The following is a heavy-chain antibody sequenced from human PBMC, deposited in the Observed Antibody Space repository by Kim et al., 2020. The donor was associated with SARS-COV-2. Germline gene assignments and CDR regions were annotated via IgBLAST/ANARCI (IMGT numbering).Heavy chain of an antibody. Sequence: SETLSLTCTVSGGSVSSGSYYWSWIRQPPGKGLEWIGYIYYSGSTNYNPSLKSRVTISVDTSKNQFSLKLSSVTAADTAVYYCARDIRYSSSWFDPWGQG. D-gene: IGHD6-13*01. CDR2: IYYSGST. V-gene: IGHV4-61*01. J-gene: IGHJ5*02. CDR3: ARDIRYSSSWFDP. CDR1: GGSVSSGSYY.